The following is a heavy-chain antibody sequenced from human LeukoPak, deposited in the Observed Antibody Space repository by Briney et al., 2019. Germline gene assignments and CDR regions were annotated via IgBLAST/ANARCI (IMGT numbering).Heavy chain of an antibody. CDR2: IYYSGST. CDR3: ARDTGTVVDY. CDR1: GGSISTYY. J-gene: IGHJ4*02. Sequence: PSETLSLTCTVSGGSISTYYWSWIRQPPGKGLEWIGYIYYSGSTNYNPSLKSRVTTSVDTSKNQFSLKLSSVTAADTAVYYCARDTGTVVDYWGQGTLVTVSS. V-gene: IGHV4-59*01. D-gene: IGHD4-23*01.